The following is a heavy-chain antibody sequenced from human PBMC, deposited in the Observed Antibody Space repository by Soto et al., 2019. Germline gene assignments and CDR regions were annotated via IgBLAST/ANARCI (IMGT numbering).Heavy chain of an antibody. CDR1: GFTFSSHG. CDR2: IWNDASNE. CDR3: AGDAGSGIWYFDL. Sequence: QVQLVESGGGVVQPGRSLRLSCAASGFTFSSHGIHWVRQAPGKGLEWVAVIWNDASNEYYIDSVKGRFTISRDNSKNTLYLQRNSLRVEDTAVYYCAGDAGSGIWYFDLWGRGTQVTVSS. D-gene: IGHD3-10*01. J-gene: IGHJ2*01. V-gene: IGHV3-33*01.